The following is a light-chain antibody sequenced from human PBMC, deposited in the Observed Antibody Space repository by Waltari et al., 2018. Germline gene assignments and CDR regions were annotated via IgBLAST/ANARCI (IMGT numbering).Light chain of an antibody. CDR1: TSDVGGYDF. J-gene: IGLJ3*02. CDR2: YVS. V-gene: IGLV2-11*01. Sequence: QSALTQPRSVSGSPGQSVTIPCTGTTSDVGGYDFVSWYQQPPGKAPKLIIYYVSQRPSGVPDRFSGSKSGNTASLTITGLRDDDEAEYFCCSHGGFDTFWVFGGGTKVIVL. CDR3: CSHGGFDTFWV.